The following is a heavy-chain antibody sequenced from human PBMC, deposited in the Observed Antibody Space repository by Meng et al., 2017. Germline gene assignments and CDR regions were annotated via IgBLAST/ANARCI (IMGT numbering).Heavy chain of an antibody. J-gene: IGHJ4*02. CDR1: GGTIRSSKW. CDR3: ARDGRSWD. D-gene: IGHD7-27*01. V-gene: IGHV4-4*02. CDR2: IYHSRST. Sequence: VQVAEAGAGLVKPSGTLALSCAVSGGTIRSSKWWSRGREPIGKGMEWNGEIYHSRSTNYNASIKSRVTISVDKFKNQFSMKLSSVTDADTAVYYCARDGRSWDWGQGTLVTVSS.